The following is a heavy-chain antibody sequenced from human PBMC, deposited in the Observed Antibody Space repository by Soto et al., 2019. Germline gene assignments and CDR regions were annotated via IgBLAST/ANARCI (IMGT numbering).Heavy chain of an antibody. CDR3: VRDGTKTLRDWFDP. V-gene: IGHV4-4*07. CDR2: IYATGTT. J-gene: IGHJ5*02. Sequence: LSLTCTVPGASISGFYWSWIRKSAGKGLEWIGRIYATGTTDYNPPLKSRVMMSVDTSKKQFSLKLRSVTAADTAVYYCVRDGTKTLRDWFDPWGQGISVTVSS. D-gene: IGHD1-1*01. CDR1: GASISGFY.